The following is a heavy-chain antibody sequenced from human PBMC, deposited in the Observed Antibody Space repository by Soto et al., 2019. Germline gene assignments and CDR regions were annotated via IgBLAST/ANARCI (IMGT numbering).Heavy chain of an antibody. D-gene: IGHD2-15*01. J-gene: IGHJ3*02. V-gene: IGHV3-21*01. CDR1: GFTFSSYS. CDR3: ARVAAATYAFDI. Sequence: GGSLRLSCAASGFTFSSYSMNWVRQAPGKGLEWVSSISSSSSYIYYADSVKGRFTISRDNAKNSLYLQMNSLRAEDTAVYYCARVAAATYAFDIWGQGTMVTVS. CDR2: ISSSSSYI.